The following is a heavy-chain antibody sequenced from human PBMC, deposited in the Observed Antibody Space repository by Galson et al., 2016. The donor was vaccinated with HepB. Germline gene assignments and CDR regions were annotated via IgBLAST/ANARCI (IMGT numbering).Heavy chain of an antibody. Sequence: SLRLSCAASGFTFSSSWMNWVRQAPGKGLEWVANIKEDGSEKYSVGSVKGRFTISRDNAKNSLYLQMNSLRTEDTAVYYCASFLYDCWGQGILVTVSS. V-gene: IGHV3-7*03. J-gene: IGHJ4*02. CDR3: ASFLYDC. CDR1: GFTFSSSW. D-gene: IGHD2-8*01. CDR2: IKEDGSEK.